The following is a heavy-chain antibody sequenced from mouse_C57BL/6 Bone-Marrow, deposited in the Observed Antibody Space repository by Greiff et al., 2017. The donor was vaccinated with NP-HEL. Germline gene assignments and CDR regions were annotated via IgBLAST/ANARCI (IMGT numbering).Heavy chain of an antibody. D-gene: IGHD2-5*01. CDR3: TLYYSNYWYFDV. CDR2: IDPENGDT. J-gene: IGHJ1*03. Sequence: VHVKQSGAELVRPGASVKLSCTASGFNIKDDYMHWVKQRPEQGLEWIGWIDPENGDTEYASKFQGKATITADTSSNTAYLQLSSLTSEDTAVYYCTLYYSNYWYFDVWGTGTTVTVSS. CDR1: GFNIKDDY. V-gene: IGHV14-4*01.